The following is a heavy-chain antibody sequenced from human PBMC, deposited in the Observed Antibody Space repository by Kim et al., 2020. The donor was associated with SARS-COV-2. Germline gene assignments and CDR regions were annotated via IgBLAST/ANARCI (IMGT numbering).Heavy chain of an antibody. D-gene: IGHD6-13*01. CDR3: ARQSSRYSSSWYGTVPDWFYH. CDR1: GGSISSSSYY. V-gene: IGHV4-39*01. Sequence: SETLSLTCTVSGGSISSSSYYWGWIRQPPGKGLEWIGSIYYSGSTYYNPSLKSRVTISVDTSKNQFSLKLSSVTAADTAVYYCARQSSRYSSSWYGTVPDWFYHWGQGTLVTVSS. CDR2: IYYSGST. J-gene: IGHJ5*02.